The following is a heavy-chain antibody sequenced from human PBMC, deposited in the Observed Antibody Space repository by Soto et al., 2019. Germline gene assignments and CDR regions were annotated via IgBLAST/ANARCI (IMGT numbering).Heavy chain of an antibody. CDR3: ARDLLAIYDSSGYNAAFDI. D-gene: IGHD3-22*01. CDR2: ISAYNGST. J-gene: IGHJ3*02. V-gene: IGHV1-18*01. Sequence: GASVKVSCKASGYTFTSYGISWVRQAPGQGLEWMGWISAYNGSTNYAQKLQGRVTMTTDTSTSTAYMELRSLRSDDTAVYYCARDLLAIYDSSGYNAAFDIWGQGTMVTVSS. CDR1: GYTFTSYG.